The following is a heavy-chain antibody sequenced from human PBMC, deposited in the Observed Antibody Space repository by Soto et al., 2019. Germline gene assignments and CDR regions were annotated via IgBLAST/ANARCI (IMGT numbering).Heavy chain of an antibody. V-gene: IGHV1-69*13. CDR1: GGTFSSYA. Sequence: SVKVSCKASGGTFSSYAISWVRQAPGQGLEWMGGIIPIFGTANYAQKFQGRVTITADESTSTAYMELSSLRSEDTAVYYCARDGLGYCTNGVCYTHYNRYSQSTPAPSLGAGGSSPSSNYY. D-gene: IGHD2-8*01. CDR2: IIPIFGTA. CDR3: ARDGLGYCTNGVCYTHYNRYSQSTPAPSLGAGGSSPSSNYY. J-gene: IGHJ6*01.